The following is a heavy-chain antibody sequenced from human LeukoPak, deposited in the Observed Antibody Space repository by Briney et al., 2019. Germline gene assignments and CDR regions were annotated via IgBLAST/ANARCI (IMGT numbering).Heavy chain of an antibody. CDR1: GFTFSTYP. CDR3: AKGLVNYYYYMDV. CDR2: IRYDGSNK. J-gene: IGHJ6*03. V-gene: IGHV3-30*02. D-gene: IGHD6-19*01. Sequence: GGSLRLSCIASGFTFSTYPMHWVRQAPGKGLEWVAFIRYDGSNKYYADSVKGRFTISRDNSKNTLYLQMNSLRAEDTAVYYCAKGLVNYYYYMDVWGKGTTVTISS.